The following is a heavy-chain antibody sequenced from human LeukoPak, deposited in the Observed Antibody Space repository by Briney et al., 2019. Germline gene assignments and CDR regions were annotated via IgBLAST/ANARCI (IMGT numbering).Heavy chain of an antibody. CDR2: INASNGDT. CDR1: GSTFTNYV. V-gene: IGHV1-3*01. CDR3: ARGDCGDTCYPLGY. Sequence: GASVKVSCKASGSTFTNYVIHWVRQAPGQGHEWMGWINASNGDTKYSHHFQGRVTITRDTSASTAYMEMSSLTSEDTSLYYCARGDCGDTCYPLGYWGQGTLVTVSS. D-gene: IGHD2-21*01. J-gene: IGHJ4*02.